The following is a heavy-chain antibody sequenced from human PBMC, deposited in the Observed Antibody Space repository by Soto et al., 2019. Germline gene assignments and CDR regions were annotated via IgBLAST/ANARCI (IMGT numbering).Heavy chain of an antibody. D-gene: IGHD6-19*01. V-gene: IGHV3-30*18. CDR1: GFTFSSYG. J-gene: IGHJ4*02. CDR3: AKAPGVRRRIAVAEYYFDY. CDR2: ISYDGSNK. Sequence: GESLKISCAASGFTFSSYGMHWVRQAPGKGLEWVAVISYDGSNKYYADSVKGRFTISRDNSKNTLYLQMNSLRAEDTAVYYCAKAPGVRRRIAVAEYYFDYWGQGTLVTVSS.